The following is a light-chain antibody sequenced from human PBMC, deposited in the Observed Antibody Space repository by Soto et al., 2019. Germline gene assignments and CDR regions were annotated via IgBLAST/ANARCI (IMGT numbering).Light chain of an antibody. CDR3: SSYTSSSLHV. Sequence: QSVLTQPASVSGSPGQSITISCTGTSSDVGGYNYVSWYQQHPGKAPKLMIYDVSNRPSGVSNRFSGAKSGNTASLTISGLQAEDEADYCCSSYTSSSLHVFGTGIKVTVL. CDR2: DVS. V-gene: IGLV2-14*01. CDR1: SSDVGGYNY. J-gene: IGLJ1*01.